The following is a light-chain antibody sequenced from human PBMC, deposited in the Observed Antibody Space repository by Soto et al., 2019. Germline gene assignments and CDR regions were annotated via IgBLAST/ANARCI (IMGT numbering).Light chain of an antibody. Sequence: HSALSQAASGSLAPREGITICCPGPSLDVGGYDYVSWYQLHPGKAPKLMVFEVSNRPSGVSYRFSGSKSGNTASLTISGLQAEDEADYFCSSYSISTAYLFGTGTKVTVL. CDR2: EVS. V-gene: IGLV2-14*01. J-gene: IGLJ1*01. CDR1: SLDVGGYDY. CDR3: SSYSISTAYL.